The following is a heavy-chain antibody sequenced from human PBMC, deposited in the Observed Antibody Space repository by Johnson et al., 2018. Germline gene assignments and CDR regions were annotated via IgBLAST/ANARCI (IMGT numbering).Heavy chain of an antibody. CDR3: RCMIAVAFDI. J-gene: IGHJ3*02. CDR1: GFTFDDYA. V-gene: IGHV3-9*01. D-gene: IGHD2-8*01. Sequence: VQLVQSGGGLVQPGRSLRLSCAASGFTFDDYAMHWVRQAPGKGLEWVSGISWNSGSIGYADSVKGRFTISRDNAKNSLYLQMNSRRAEDTALYYCRCMIAVAFDIWGQGTMVTVSS. CDR2: ISWNSGSI.